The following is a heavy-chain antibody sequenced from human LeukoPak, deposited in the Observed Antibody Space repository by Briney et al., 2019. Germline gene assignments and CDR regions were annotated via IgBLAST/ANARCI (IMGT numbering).Heavy chain of an antibody. Sequence: KPSETLSLTCAVYGGSFNGYYWSWIRQPPGKGLEWIGEINHSGSTNYNPSLKSRVTISVDTSKNQFSLKLSSVTAADTAVYYCARALSSGYSSLNYWGQGTLVTVSS. CDR2: INHSGST. CDR1: GGSFNGYY. D-gene: IGHD3-22*01. J-gene: IGHJ4*02. V-gene: IGHV4-34*01. CDR3: ARALSSGYSSLNY.